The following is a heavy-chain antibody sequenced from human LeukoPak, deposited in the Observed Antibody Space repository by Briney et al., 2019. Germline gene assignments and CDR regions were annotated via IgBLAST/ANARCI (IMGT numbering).Heavy chain of an antibody. J-gene: IGHJ4*02. CDR2: IRYDGSNK. V-gene: IGHV3-30*02. D-gene: IGHD2-2*01. CDR1: GFTFSSYG. CDR3: AKGIVVVPAAIAGSGGFDY. Sequence: PGGSLRLSCAASGFTFSSYGMHWVRQAPGKGLEWVAFIRYDGSNKYYADSVKGRFTISRDNSKNTLYLQMNSLRAEDTAVYYCAKGIVVVPAAIAGSGGFDYWGQGTLVTVSS.